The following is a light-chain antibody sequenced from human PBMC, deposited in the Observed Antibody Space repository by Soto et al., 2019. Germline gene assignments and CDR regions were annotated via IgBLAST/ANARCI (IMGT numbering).Light chain of an antibody. V-gene: IGLV1-40*01. CDR1: SSNIGAGYD. J-gene: IGLJ1*01. CDR3: QSYDSSLVYV. CDR2: GNS. Sequence: QSVLTQPPSVSGAPGQRVTISCTGSSSNIGAGYDVHWYQQLRGTAPKLLIYGNSNRPSGVPDRFSGSKSGTSASLAITGLQAEDEADYYCQSYDSSLVYVFGTGTKLTVL.